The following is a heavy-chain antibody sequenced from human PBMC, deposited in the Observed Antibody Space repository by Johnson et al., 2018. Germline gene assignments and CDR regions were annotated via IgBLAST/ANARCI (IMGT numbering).Heavy chain of an antibody. CDR3: TRCESVYYYYYMDV. CDR2: IRSKAYGGTT. CDR1: GFTFGDYA. Sequence: EVQLVESGGGLVQPGRSLRLSCTASGFTFGDYAMSWFRQAPGKGLEWVGFIRSKAYGGTTEYAAAVKGRFNISRDDSKSIAYLQMKSMKTEDTAVYYCTRCESVYYYYYMDVWGKGTTVTVSS. V-gene: IGHV3-49*03. J-gene: IGHJ6*03.